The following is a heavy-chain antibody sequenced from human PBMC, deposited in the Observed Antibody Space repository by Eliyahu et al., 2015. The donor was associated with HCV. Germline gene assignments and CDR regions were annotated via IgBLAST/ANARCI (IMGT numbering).Heavy chain of an antibody. V-gene: IGHV3-9*01. CDR2: ISWNSGSI. J-gene: IGHJ4*02. D-gene: IGHD3-9*01. CDR3: AKDRHAGGDYDILTGSLDY. Sequence: EVQLVESGGGLVQPGRSLRLSCAASGFXFDXXAMXWVRQAPGKGLEWVSGISWNSGSIGYADSVKGRFTISRDNAKNSLYLQMNSLRAEDTALYYCAKDRHAGGDYDILTGSLDYWGQGTLVTVSS. CDR1: GFXFDXXA.